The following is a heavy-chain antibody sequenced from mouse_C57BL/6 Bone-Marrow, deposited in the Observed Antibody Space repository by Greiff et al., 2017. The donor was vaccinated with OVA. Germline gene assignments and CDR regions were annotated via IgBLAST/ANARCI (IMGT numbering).Heavy chain of an antibody. Sequence: QVQLQQPGAELVRPGSSVKLSCKASGYTFTSYWMHWVTQRPIQGLVWIGNIDPSASETHYNQKFKDKATLTVDKSSSTAYMQLSSLTSEDSAVYYCGLYSNHVGLAYWGQGTLVTVSA. CDR3: GLYSNHVGLAY. CDR2: IDPSASET. V-gene: IGHV1-52*01. D-gene: IGHD2-5*01. CDR1: GYTFTSYW. J-gene: IGHJ3*01.